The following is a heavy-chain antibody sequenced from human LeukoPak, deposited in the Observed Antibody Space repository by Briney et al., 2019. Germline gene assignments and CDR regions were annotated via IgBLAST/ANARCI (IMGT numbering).Heavy chain of an antibody. D-gene: IGHD3-22*01. Sequence: SETLSLTCAVYGGSFSGYYRSWIRQPPGRGLEWIGEINHSGSTNYNPSLKSRVTISVDTSKNQFSLKLSSVTAADTAVYYCARDVPFTMSNWGQGTLVTVSS. CDR2: INHSGST. CDR3: ARDVPFTMSN. V-gene: IGHV4-34*01. J-gene: IGHJ4*02. CDR1: GGSFSGYY.